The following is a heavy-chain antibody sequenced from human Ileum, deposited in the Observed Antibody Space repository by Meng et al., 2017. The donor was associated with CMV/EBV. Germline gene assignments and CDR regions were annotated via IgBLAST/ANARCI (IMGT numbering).Heavy chain of an antibody. CDR2: IFHSGTT. V-gene: IGHV4-4*01. J-gene: IGHJ4*02. D-gene: IGHD6-13*01. Sequence: AVSGASSSTKNRWTWVRQTPGKGREWIGRIFHSGTTDYNPSLKGRVTMSVDKSNNQFSLTVTSVTAADTAVYFCARQLSLAAAPLDYWGQGTLVTVSS. CDR1: GASSSTKNR. CDR3: ARQLSLAAAPLDY.